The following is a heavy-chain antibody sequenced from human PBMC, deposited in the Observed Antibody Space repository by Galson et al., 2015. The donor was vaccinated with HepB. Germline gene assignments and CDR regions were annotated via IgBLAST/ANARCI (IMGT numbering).Heavy chain of an antibody. V-gene: IGHV3-48*04. CDR3: ARGHGGISAT. CDR1: GLTFNTYT. J-gene: IGHJ5*02. CDR2: ISTSDDSA. Sequence: SLRLSCAASGLTFNTYTVTWVRQALGKGLEWLSCISTSDDSAYYADSVKGRFSISIDNSKSQVYLQMSSLRVEDTAVYFCARGHGGISATWGQGTLVTVSS. D-gene: IGHD4-23*01.